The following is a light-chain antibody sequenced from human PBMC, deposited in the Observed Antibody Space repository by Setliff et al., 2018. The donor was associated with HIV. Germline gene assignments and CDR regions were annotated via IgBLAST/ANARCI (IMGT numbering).Light chain of an antibody. Sequence: LTQPASVSGSPGQSITISCTGTSSDIGGYNYVSWYQQHPGKAPKLMIYDVSKRSSGVSNRFSGSKSGNTASLTISGLQAEDEADYYCSSYTSSTTYVFGPGTKVTVL. V-gene: IGLV2-14*01. CDR2: DVS. J-gene: IGLJ1*01. CDR1: SSDIGGYNY. CDR3: SSYTSSTTYV.